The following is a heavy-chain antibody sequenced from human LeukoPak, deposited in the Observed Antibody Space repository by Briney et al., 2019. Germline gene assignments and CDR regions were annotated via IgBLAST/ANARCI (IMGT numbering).Heavy chain of an antibody. J-gene: IGHJ4*02. CDR3: ARFSSLFDY. CDR1: GGSISSSSYY. Sequence: SETLSLTCTVSGGSISSSSYYWGWIRQPPGKGLEWIGSIYYSGSTYYNPSLKSRVTMTRDTSTSTVYMELSSLRSEDTVVYYCARFSSLFDYWGQGTLVTVSS. D-gene: IGHD2-2*01. V-gene: IGHV4-39*07. CDR2: IYYSGST.